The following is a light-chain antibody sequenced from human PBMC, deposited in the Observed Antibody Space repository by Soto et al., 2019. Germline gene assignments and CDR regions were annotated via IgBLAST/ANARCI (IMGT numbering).Light chain of an antibody. CDR2: EVS. J-gene: IGLJ2*01. CDR3: SSYVGSNIVV. Sequence: QSALTQPPSASGSPGQSVTLSCTGTSSDVGGYNCVSWYQQHPGKAPKLMIYEVSQRPPGLPDRFSGSKSGNSASLTVSGLYAEDEADYYRSSYVGSNIVVFGGGTKLTLL. CDR1: SSDVGGYNC. V-gene: IGLV2-8*01.